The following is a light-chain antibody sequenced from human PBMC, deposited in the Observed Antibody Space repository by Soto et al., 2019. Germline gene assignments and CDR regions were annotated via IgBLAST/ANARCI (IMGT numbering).Light chain of an antibody. CDR3: PQYYSIPLT. Sequence: DIVMTQSPDSLAVSLGERSTINCKSSQSVLYSSNNKNYLAWYQQKPGQPPKLLIYWASTRESGVPDRFSGSGSGKDFTLTISSLQAEDVAVYYCPQYYSIPLTFGGWSKVEIX. CDR2: WAS. V-gene: IGKV4-1*01. CDR1: QSVLYSSNNKNY. J-gene: IGKJ4*01.